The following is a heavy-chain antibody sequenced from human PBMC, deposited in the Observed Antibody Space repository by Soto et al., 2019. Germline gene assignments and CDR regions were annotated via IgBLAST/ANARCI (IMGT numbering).Heavy chain of an antibody. J-gene: IGHJ6*03. D-gene: IGHD2-2*02. CDR2: INPNSGGT. Sequence: GASVKVSCKASGYTFTGYYMHWVRQAPGQRLEWMGWINPNSGGTNYAQKFQGWVTMTRDTSISTAYMELSRLRSDDTAVYYCARGGYCSSTSCHSKAGYYYYYYYMDVWGKGTTVTVSS. CDR1: GYTFTGYY. V-gene: IGHV1-2*04. CDR3: ARGGYCSSTSCHSKAGYYYYYYYMDV.